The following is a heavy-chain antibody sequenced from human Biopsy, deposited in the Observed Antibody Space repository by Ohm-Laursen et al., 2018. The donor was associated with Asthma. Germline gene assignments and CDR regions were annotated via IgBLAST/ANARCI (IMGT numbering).Heavy chain of an antibody. V-gene: IGHV1-24*01. D-gene: IGHD4-17*01. CDR2: HDHEEGGT. Sequence: SVKVSCNISGYSLTDLSMHWVRQAPGQGLEWMGGHDHEEGGTANARRFQGRVTMTEDTSTDTAYMELSSLSSDDTAVYYCASDFPKDYVRYNFQFWGQGTLVTVSS. J-gene: IGHJ4*02. CDR3: ASDFPKDYVRYNFQF. CDR1: GYSLTDLS.